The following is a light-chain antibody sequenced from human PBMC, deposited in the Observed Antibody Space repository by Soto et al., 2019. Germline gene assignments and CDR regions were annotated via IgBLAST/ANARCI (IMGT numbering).Light chain of an antibody. CDR1: QSVSRY. V-gene: IGKV3-11*01. J-gene: IGKJ4*01. CDR2: DAS. CDR3: QQRSNWPPT. Sequence: EIALTQSPATLSLSPGERATLSCRASQSVSRYLAWYQQKPGQAPRLLIYDASNRATGIPARFSGSGSGTDFTLTISSLEPEDFAVYDCQQRSNWPPTFGGGTKVEIK.